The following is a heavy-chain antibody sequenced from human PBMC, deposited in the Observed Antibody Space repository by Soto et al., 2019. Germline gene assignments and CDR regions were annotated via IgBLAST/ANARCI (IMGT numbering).Heavy chain of an antibody. CDR1: GFTFSSYA. CDR3: ARAIEYSSSWGADY. Sequence: QVQLVESGGGVVQPGRSLRLSCAASGFTFSSYAMHWVRQAPGKGLEWVAVISYDGSNKYYADSVKGRFTISRDNSKNTLYLHLNSLRAEDTAVYYCARAIEYSSSWGADYCGQGTL. V-gene: IGHV3-30-3*01. CDR2: ISYDGSNK. J-gene: IGHJ4*02. D-gene: IGHD6-6*01.